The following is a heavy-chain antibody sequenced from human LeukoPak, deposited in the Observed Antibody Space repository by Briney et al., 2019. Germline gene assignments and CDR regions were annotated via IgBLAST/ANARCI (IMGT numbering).Heavy chain of an antibody. CDR1: GFTFSSYS. CDR2: ISYDGSNK. CDR3: ARAGDIVVVPAAIVY. D-gene: IGHD2-2*02. J-gene: IGHJ4*02. Sequence: PGRSLRLSCAASGFTFSSYSMHWVRQAPGKGLEWVEVISYDGSNKYYADAVKGRFTISRDNSKNTLYLQMNRLRAEDTAVYYCARAGDIVVVPAAIVYWGQGTLVTVSS. V-gene: IGHV3-30*04.